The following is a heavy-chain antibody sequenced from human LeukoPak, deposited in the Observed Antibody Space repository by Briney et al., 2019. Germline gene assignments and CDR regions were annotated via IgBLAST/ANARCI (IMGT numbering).Heavy chain of an antibody. CDR2: IIPILGIA. CDR3: ARDHRMYSSGSDFDY. Sequence: EASVKVSCKASGGTFSSYAISWVRQAPGQGLEWMGRIIPILGIANYAQKFQGRVTITADKSTSTAYMELSSLRSEDTAVYYCARDHRMYSSGSDFDYWGQGTLVTVSS. J-gene: IGHJ4*02. CDR1: GGTFSSYA. D-gene: IGHD6-19*01. V-gene: IGHV1-69*04.